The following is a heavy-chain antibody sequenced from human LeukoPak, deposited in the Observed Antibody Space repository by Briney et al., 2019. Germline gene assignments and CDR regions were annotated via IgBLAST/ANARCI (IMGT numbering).Heavy chain of an antibody. CDR2: IWNDGGNK. CDR3: ARGNGHMFGYSGN. V-gene: IGHV3-33*01. Sequence: GRSLRLSCAASGFTFSSYGMHWVRQAPGKGLEWVAVIWNDGGNKHYLDSVKGRFTISRDNSKNTLYLQMDSLRAEDTAVYYCARGNGHMFGYSGNWGQGTLVTVSS. J-gene: IGHJ4*02. CDR1: GFTFSSYG. D-gene: IGHD3-3*02.